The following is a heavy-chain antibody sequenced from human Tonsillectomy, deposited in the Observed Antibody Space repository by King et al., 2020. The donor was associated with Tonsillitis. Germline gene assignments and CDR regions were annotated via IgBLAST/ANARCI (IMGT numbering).Heavy chain of an antibody. CDR1: GGSISSSSYY. Sequence: QLQESGPGLVKPSETLSLTCTVSGGSISSSSYYWGWIRQPPGKGLEWIGSIYYSGSTYYNPSLKSRVTISVDTSKNQFSLKLSSVTAADTAVYYCARHTKRHYYGSGSVRAWVYWGQGTLVTVSS. V-gene: IGHV4-39*07. CDR3: ARHTKRHYYGSGSVRAWVY. J-gene: IGHJ4*02. CDR2: IYYSGST. D-gene: IGHD3-10*01.